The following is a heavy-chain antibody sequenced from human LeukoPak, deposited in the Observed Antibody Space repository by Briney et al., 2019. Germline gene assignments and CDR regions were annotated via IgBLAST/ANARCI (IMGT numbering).Heavy chain of an antibody. D-gene: IGHD6-13*01. V-gene: IGHV1-46*01. CDR3: ARDLGQGSSWYLNDY. Sequence: ASVKVSCKASGYTFTMFYIHWVRQAPGQGLEWMGIINPSGGSTSYAQKFQGRVTMTRDTSTSTVYMELSSLRSEDTAVYYCARDLGQGSSWYLNDYWGQGTLVTVSS. CDR1: GYTFTMFY. CDR2: INPSGGST. J-gene: IGHJ4*02.